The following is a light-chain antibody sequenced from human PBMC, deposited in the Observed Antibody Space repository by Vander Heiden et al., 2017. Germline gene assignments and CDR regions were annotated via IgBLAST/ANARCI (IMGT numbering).Light chain of an antibody. Sequence: DIVLTHSPASLPGSLGERATINCKSSRSVLYSSNNKNFLAWYQQKPGQPPKLLIYWASTRESGVPDRFSGSGSGTDFTLTISSLQAEDVAVYYCQQYYSTPLTFGGGTKVEIK. CDR3: QQYYSTPLT. V-gene: IGKV4-1*01. CDR1: RSVLYSSNNKNF. CDR2: WAS. J-gene: IGKJ4*01.